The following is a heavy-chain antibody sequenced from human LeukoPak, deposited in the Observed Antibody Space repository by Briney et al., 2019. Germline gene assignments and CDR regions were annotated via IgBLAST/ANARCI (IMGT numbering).Heavy chain of an antibody. V-gene: IGHV1-24*01. D-gene: IGHD3-22*01. J-gene: IGHJ4*02. CDR3: TTVANGYYYY. CDR1: GYTLTELA. CDR2: FDPDNGGT. Sequence: ASARLSCKVSGYTLTELAIHWVRQAPGKGLEWMGGFDPDNGGTVYAQNFQGRVTMTEDTSTDTAYMELSSLRSEDTAVYYCTTVANGYYYYWGQGNLGSVSS.